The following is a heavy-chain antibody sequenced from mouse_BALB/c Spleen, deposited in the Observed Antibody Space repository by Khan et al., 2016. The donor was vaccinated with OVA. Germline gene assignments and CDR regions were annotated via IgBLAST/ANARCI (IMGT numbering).Heavy chain of an antibody. CDR2: IHPNSGNT. Sequence: QVQLKESGSVLVRPGASVKLSCKASGYTFTSSWIHWAKQRPGQGLEWIGEIHPNSGNTNYNEKFKGKATLTLDTSSSTAYVDLSSLTSEDSAVYYCARYGKRGAMDYWGQGTSVTVSS. D-gene: IGHD2-1*01. J-gene: IGHJ4*01. V-gene: IGHV1S130*01. CDR1: GYTFTSSW. CDR3: ARYGKRGAMDY.